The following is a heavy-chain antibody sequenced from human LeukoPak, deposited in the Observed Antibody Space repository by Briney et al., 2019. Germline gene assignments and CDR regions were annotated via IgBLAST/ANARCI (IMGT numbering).Heavy chain of an antibody. CDR3: ARVDSGYDFRWFDP. V-gene: IGHV3-21*01. J-gene: IGHJ5*02. CDR2: ISSSSSYI. Sequence: GGSLRLSCAASGFTFSSYSMNWVRQAPGKGLEWVSSISSSSSYIYYAGSVKGRFTISRDNAKNSLYLQMNSLRAEDTAVYYCARVDSGYDFRWFDPWGQGTLVTVSS. CDR1: GFTFSSYS. D-gene: IGHD5-12*01.